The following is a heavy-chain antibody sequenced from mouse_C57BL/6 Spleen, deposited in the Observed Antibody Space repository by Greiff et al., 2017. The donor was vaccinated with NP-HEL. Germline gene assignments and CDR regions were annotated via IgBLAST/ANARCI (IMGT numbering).Heavy chain of an antibody. Sequence: KESCKASGYTFTSYWMHWVKQRPGRGLEWIGRIDPNSGGTKYNEKFKSKATLTVDKPSSTAYMQLSSLTSEDSAVYYCARGSGYGREGYYFDYWGQSTTLTVSS. J-gene: IGHJ2*01. D-gene: IGHD1-1*01. CDR2: IDPNSGGT. V-gene: IGHV1-72*01. CDR1: GYTFTSYW. CDR3: ARGSGYGREGYYFDY.